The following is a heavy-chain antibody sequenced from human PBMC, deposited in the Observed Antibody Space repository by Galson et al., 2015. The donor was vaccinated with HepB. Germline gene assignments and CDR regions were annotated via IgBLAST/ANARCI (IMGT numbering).Heavy chain of an antibody. CDR1: GFTFSSYG. CDR2: ISYDGSNK. Sequence: SLRLSCAASGFTFSSYGMHWVRQAPGKGLEWVAVISYDGSNKYYADSVKGRFTISRDNSKNTLYLLMNSLRAEDTAVYYCAKGDSHAVVTPFDYWGQGTLVTVSS. J-gene: IGHJ4*02. V-gene: IGHV3-30*18. CDR3: AKGDSHAVVTPFDY. D-gene: IGHD4-23*01.